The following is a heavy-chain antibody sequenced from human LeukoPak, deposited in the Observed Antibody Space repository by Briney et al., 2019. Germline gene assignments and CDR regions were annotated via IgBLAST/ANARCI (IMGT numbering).Heavy chain of an antibody. D-gene: IGHD2-15*01. CDR2: INHSGST. Sequence: SETLSLTCAVYGGSFSGYYWSWIRQPPGKGLEWIGEINHSGSTNYNPSLKSRVTISVDTSKNQFSLKLSSVTAADTAVYYCARRGGHGSSFDYWGQGTLVTVSS. J-gene: IGHJ4*02. CDR1: GGSFSGYY. CDR3: ARRGGHGSSFDY. V-gene: IGHV4-34*01.